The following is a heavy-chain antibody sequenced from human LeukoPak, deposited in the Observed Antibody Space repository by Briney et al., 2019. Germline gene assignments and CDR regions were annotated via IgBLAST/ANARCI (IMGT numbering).Heavy chain of an antibody. CDR3: ARPSRAGVVVVPAATGY. Sequence: GGSLRHSCAASGFTFSSYAMHWVRQAPGKGLEWVAVISYDGSNKYYADSVKGRFTISRDNSKNTLYLQMNSLRAEDTAVYYCARPSRAGVVVVPAATGYWGQGTLVTVSS. CDR1: GFTFSSYA. CDR2: ISYDGSNK. D-gene: IGHD2-2*01. J-gene: IGHJ4*02. V-gene: IGHV3-30*04.